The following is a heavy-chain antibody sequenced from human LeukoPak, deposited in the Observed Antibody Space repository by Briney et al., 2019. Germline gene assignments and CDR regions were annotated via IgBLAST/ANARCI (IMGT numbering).Heavy chain of an antibody. CDR2: FDPVDGET. D-gene: IGHD4-23*01. Sequence: ASVRVSCTVSGYTLSALSMHWVRQAPGNGLEWMGGFDPVDGETIYAQKFQGRVTMTEDTSTDTAYMELSSLRSEDTAVYYCATVGPLSGGNLGGADAFDIWGQGTMVTVSS. V-gene: IGHV1-24*01. J-gene: IGHJ3*02. CDR1: GYTLSALS. CDR3: ATVGPLSGGNLGGADAFDI.